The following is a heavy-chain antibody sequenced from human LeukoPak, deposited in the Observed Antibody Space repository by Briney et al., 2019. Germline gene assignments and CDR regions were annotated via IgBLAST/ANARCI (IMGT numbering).Heavy chain of an antibody. CDR1: RFTFSKYA. CDR2: IWNDGSDE. V-gene: IGHV3-33*01. J-gene: IGHJ3*02. D-gene: IGHD1-26*01. CDR3: TFEIGRSQGAFDI. Sequence: PGGSLRLSCAASRFTFSKYAMHWVRQTPGKGLEWVAAIWNDGSDENYADSVKGRFTISSDNSKSTLYLQMNSLRAEDTAVYYCTFEIGRSQGAFDIWGQGTMITVSS.